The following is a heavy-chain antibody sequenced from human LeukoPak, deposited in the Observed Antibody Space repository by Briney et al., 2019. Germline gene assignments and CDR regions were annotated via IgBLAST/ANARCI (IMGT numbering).Heavy chain of an antibody. V-gene: IGHV3-74*01. J-gene: IGHJ4*02. CDR3: ARGDYYDSSGYRD. D-gene: IGHD3-22*01. CDR2: INSDGSST. Sequence: GGSLRLSCAASGFTFSSYWMHWVRQAPGKGLVWVSRINSDGSSTSYADSVKGRFTISRDNSKNTLYLQMNSLRAEDTAVYYCARGDYYDSSGYRDWGQGTLVTVSS. CDR1: GFTFSSYW.